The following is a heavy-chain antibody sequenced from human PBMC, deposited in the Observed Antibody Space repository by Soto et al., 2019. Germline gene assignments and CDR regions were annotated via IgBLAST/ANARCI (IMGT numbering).Heavy chain of an antibody. D-gene: IGHD3-3*01. Sequence: GESLKISCKGSGYSFTSYWIGWVRQMPGKGLEWMGIIYPGDSDTRYSPSFQGQATISADKSISTAYLQWSSLKASDTAMYYCARMYYDFWSGYFYFDYWGQGTLVTVSS. CDR3: ARMYYDFWSGYFYFDY. V-gene: IGHV5-51*01. CDR2: IYPGDSDT. J-gene: IGHJ4*02. CDR1: GYSFTSYW.